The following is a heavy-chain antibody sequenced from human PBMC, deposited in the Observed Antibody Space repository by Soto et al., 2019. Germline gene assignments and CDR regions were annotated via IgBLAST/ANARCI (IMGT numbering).Heavy chain of an antibody. CDR2: ISYDGSNK. Sequence: GGSLRLSCAASGFTFSSYAMHWVRQAPGKGLEWVAVISYDGSNKYYADSVKGRFTISRDNSKNTLYLQMNSLRAEDTAVYYCARDYGKVATMSNALDYWGQGTLVTVSS. CDR1: GFTFSSYA. V-gene: IGHV3-30-3*01. CDR3: ARDYGKVATMSNALDY. D-gene: IGHD5-12*01. J-gene: IGHJ4*02.